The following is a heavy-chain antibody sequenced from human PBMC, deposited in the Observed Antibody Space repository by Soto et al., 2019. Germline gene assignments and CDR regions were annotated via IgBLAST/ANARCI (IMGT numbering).Heavy chain of an antibody. CDR2: IIPIFGTA. J-gene: IGHJ6*02. CDR1: GGTFSSYA. V-gene: IGHV1-69*01. CDR3: ARPGIAAAGKRGYYHGMDV. D-gene: IGHD6-13*01. Sequence: QVQLVQSGAEVKKPGSSVKVSCKASGGTFSSYAISWVRQAPGQGLEWMGGIIPIFGTANYAQKFQGRVTITADESTSTAYMELSSLRSEDTAVYYCARPGIAAAGKRGYYHGMDVWGQGTTVTVSS.